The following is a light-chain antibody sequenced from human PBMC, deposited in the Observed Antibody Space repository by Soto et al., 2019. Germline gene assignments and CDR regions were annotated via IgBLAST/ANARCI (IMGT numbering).Light chain of an antibody. CDR2: EVS. J-gene: IGLJ3*02. V-gene: IGLV2-14*01. CDR1: SSDVGIYNY. CDR3: SSYTTSSTLV. Sequence: QSALTQPASVSGSPGQSITISCTGTSSDVGIYNYVSWYQQHPGKAPKLMIYEVSNRPSGVSNRFFGSKSGNTASLTISGLQAEDEADYYCSSYTTSSTLVFGGGTKLTVL.